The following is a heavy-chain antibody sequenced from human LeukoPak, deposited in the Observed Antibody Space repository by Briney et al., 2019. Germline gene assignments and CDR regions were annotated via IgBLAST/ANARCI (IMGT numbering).Heavy chain of an antibody. CDR1: GFTFSSYS. D-gene: IGHD3-3*01. CDR3: ARDFPYYDFWSGPPGY. Sequence: GGSLRLSCAASGFTFSSYSMNWVRQAPGKGLEWVSYISSSSSTIYYADSVKGRFTISRDNAKNSLYLQMNSLRAEDTAVYYCARDFPYYDFWSGPPGYWGQGTLVTVSS. CDR2: ISSSSSTI. V-gene: IGHV3-48*04. J-gene: IGHJ4*02.